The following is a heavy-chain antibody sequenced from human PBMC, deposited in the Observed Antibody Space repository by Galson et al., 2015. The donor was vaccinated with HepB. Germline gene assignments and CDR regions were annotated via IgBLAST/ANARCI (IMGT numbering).Heavy chain of an antibody. CDR2: IYYSGST. D-gene: IGHD4-23*01. CDR3: ARGRHDYGGKAFDY. Sequence: SETLSLTCTVSGGSISSYYWSWIRQPPGKGLEWIGYIYYSGSTMYNPSLKSRVTISLYMSRNQFSLKLTSVTAADTAVYYCARGRHDYGGKAFDYWGQGTLVTVSS. V-gene: IGHV4-59*01. J-gene: IGHJ4*02. CDR1: GGSISSYY.